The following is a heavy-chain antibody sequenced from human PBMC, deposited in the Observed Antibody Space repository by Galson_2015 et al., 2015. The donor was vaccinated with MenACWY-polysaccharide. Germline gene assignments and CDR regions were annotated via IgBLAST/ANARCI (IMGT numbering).Heavy chain of an antibody. V-gene: IGHV3-23*01. J-gene: IGHJ3*02. CDR2: ISSSGGNT. D-gene: IGHD1-14*01. CDR1: GFTFSTYA. Sequence: SLRLSCAASGFTFSTYAMNWVRQAPGKGLEWVSTISSSGGNTYYADSVEGRFTISRDNSKNTLYLQMNSLRAEDTAVYYCARQTARRYSAALDIWGQGTMVTVSS. CDR3: ARQTARRYSAALDI.